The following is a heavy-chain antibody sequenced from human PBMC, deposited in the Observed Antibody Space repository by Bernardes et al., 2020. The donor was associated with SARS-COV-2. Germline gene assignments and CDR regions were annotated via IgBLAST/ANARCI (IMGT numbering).Heavy chain of an antibody. CDR1: GYTLSNYG. CDR3: ARDSEYCSRGVCSLRDAFDV. CDR2: ISAYNGNT. D-gene: IGHD2-15*01. V-gene: IGHV1-18*01. J-gene: IGHJ3*01. Sequence: ASVKVSCKASGYTLSNYGINWVRPAPGQGLEWMGWISAYNGNTHYAQNLQGRVTMTTDTSTNTAYMELRTLRSDDTAVYYCARDSEYCSRGVCSLRDAFDVGGQGTMVTVSS.